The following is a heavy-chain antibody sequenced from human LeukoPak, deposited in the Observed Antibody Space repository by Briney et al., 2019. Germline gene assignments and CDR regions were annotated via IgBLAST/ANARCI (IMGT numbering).Heavy chain of an antibody. CDR1: GYTFTSYG. Sequence: EASVKVSCKASGYTFTSYGFSWVRQAPGQGLEWMGWISAYNGNTNYAQNFQGRVAMTTDTSTSTAYMELRSLRSDDTAVYYCARDHSRLDYWGPGTLVTVSS. V-gene: IGHV1-18*01. CDR2: ISAYNGNT. CDR3: ARDHSRLDY. J-gene: IGHJ4*02.